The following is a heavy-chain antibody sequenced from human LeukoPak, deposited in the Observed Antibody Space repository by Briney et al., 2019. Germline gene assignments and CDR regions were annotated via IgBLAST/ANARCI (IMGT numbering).Heavy chain of an antibody. V-gene: IGHV3-23*01. D-gene: IGHD3-10*01. CDR2: VTARGGST. CDR1: ASTFSSYA. CDR3: AKEAGDSGSYYNDYFDY. Sequence: GGSLRLSCVGSASTFSSYAMNWVRQAPGKGLEWVSAVTARGGSTFYADSVKGRFTISRDNSKKTGYLQMNSLRAEDTAIYYCAKEAGDSGSYYNDYFDYWGQGTLVTVSS. J-gene: IGHJ4*02.